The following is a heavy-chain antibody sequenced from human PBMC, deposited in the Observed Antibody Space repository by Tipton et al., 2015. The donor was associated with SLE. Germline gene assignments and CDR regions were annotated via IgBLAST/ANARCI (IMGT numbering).Heavy chain of an antibody. Sequence: TLSLTCAVNGWSFSGYNWSWLRQPPGKGLEWIGEINYRGSTNYRPSLKSRVSISGDMSNNSFSLELTSVTAADTAVYYCARRRFQSASDSWGQGTVVSVSS. CDR1: GWSFSGYN. J-gene: IGHJ4*02. D-gene: IGHD2-21*01. CDR3: ARRRFQSASDS. CDR2: INYRGST. V-gene: IGHV4-34*01.